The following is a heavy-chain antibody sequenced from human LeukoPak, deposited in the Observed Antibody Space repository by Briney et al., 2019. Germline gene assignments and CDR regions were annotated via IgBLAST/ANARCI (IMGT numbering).Heavy chain of an antibody. CDR1: GYNFPNYW. CDR3: ARGSPDYYYQFLDV. CDR2: IYPADSHT. V-gene: IGHV5-51*01. J-gene: IGHJ6*03. Sequence: GESLKISCKGSGYNFPNYWIAWVRQMPGKGLEWMGVIYPADSHTAYSPSFQGQVTLSVDKSISTAYLQWSSLKASDAAMYYCARGSPDYYYQFLDVWGKGTTVTVPS.